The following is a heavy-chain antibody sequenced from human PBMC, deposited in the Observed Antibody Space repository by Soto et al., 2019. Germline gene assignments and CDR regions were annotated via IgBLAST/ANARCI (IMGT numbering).Heavy chain of an antibody. J-gene: IGHJ6*02. Sequence: ASVKVSCKVSGYTFTSYAMHWVRQAPGQRLEWMGWINAGNGNTKYSQKFQGRVTITRDTSASTAYMELSSLRSEDTAVYYCARGLIWSGYYVYYYGMDVWGQGTTVTVSS. V-gene: IGHV1-3*01. CDR3: ARGLIWSGYYVYYYGMDV. CDR1: GYTFTSYA. D-gene: IGHD3-3*01. CDR2: INAGNGNT.